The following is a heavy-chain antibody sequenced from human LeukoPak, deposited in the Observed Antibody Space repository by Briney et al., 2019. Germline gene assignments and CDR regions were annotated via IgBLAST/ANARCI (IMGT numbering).Heavy chain of an antibody. V-gene: IGHV2-70*11. D-gene: IGHD1-26*01. J-gene: IGHJ4*02. CDR2: IDWDDDK. CDR3: ARIPEVGATYYFDY. Sequence: SGPTLVNPTQTLTLTCTFSGFSLSTSGMCVSWIRQPSGKALEWLARIDWDDDKYYSTSLKTRLTISKDTSKNQVVLTMTNMDPVDTATYYCARIPEVGATYYFDYWGQGTLVTVSS. CDR1: GFSLSTSGMC.